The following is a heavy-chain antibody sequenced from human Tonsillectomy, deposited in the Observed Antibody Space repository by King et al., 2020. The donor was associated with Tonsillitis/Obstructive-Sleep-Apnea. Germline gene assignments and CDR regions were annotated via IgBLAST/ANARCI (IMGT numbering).Heavy chain of an antibody. J-gene: IGHJ4*02. CDR1: GFTFSSYA. V-gene: IGHV3-64*01. CDR3: AGVAKGGRLVVITPYSFDY. CDR2: ISSNGGST. D-gene: IGHD3-22*01. Sequence: VQLVESGGGLVQPGGSLRLSCAASGFTFSSYAMHWVRKAPGKGLEYVSAISSNGGSTYYANSVKGRFTISRDNSKNTLYLQMGSLRAEDMAVYYCAGVAKGGRLVVITPYSFDYWGQGILVTVSA.